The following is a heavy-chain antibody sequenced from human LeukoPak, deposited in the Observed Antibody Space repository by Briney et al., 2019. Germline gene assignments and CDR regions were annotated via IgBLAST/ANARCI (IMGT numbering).Heavy chain of an antibody. CDR1: GFTFSSYA. CDR2: ISGSGGST. Sequence: GGSLRLSCAASGFTFSSYAMSWVRHAPGKGLEWVSAISGSGGSTYYADSVKGRFTISRDNSKNTLYLQMNSLRAEDTAVYYCAKDVVRGVMWYFDYWGQGTLVTVSS. D-gene: IGHD3-10*01. CDR3: AKDVVRGVMWYFDY. J-gene: IGHJ4*02. V-gene: IGHV3-23*01.